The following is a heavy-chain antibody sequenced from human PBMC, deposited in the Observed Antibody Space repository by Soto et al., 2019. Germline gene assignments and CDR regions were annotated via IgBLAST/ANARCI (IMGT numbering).Heavy chain of an antibody. CDR2: IIPIFGSA. V-gene: IGHV1-69*12. D-gene: IGHD4-17*01. J-gene: IGHJ6*02. CDR1: GGTFSSYA. CDR3: AREPSYGDYDYYYYYGMDV. Sequence: QVQLVQSGAEVKKPGSSVKVSCKASGGTFSSYAISWVRQAPGQGLEWMGGIIPIFGSANYAQKFQGRVTITADESKSTAYMELSSLRSEDTAVYYCAREPSYGDYDYYYYYGMDVWGQGTTVTVSS.